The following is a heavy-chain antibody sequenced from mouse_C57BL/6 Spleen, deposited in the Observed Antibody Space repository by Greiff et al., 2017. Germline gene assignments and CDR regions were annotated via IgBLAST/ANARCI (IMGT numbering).Heavy chain of an antibody. CDR2: IDPSDSYT. J-gene: IGHJ3*01. CDR1: GYTFTSYW. CDR3: ARDDGFAY. Sequence: VHLVESGAELVRPGTSVKLSCKASGYTFTSYWMHWVKQRPGQGLEWIGVIDPSDSYTNYNQKFKGKATLTVDTSSSTAYMQLSSLTSEDSAVYYCARDDGFAYWGQGTLVTVSA. D-gene: IGHD2-3*01. V-gene: IGHV1-59*01.